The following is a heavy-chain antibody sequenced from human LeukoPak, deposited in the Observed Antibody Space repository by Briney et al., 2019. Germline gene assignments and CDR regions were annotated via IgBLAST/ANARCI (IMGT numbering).Heavy chain of an antibody. J-gene: IGHJ5*02. CDR2: INHSGST. V-gene: IGHV4-34*01. Sequence: GSLRLSCVASGFTFRTYTMNWIRQPPGKGLEWIGEINHSGSTNYNPSLKSRVTISVDTSKNQFSLKLSSVTAADTAVYYCARGAAEYSSSSGGIWFDPWGQGTLVTVSS. CDR3: ARGAAEYSSSSGGIWFDP. D-gene: IGHD6-6*01. CDR1: GFTFRTYT.